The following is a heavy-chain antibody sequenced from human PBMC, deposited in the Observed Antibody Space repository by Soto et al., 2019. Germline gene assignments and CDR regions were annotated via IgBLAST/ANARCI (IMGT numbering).Heavy chain of an antibody. J-gene: IGHJ4*02. CDR2: ISYHGGNK. D-gene: IGHD5-18*01. Sequence: PGGSLILSCAASGFTFSSYGMHWVRQAPGKGLEWAALISYHGGNKYYADSVKGLFTISRDNSKNRLYLQMNSLRAEDTAVYYCAKDYLSSVDTALVSGIDYWGQGILVTV. V-gene: IGHV3-30*18. CDR3: AKDYLSSVDTALVSGIDY. CDR1: GFTFSSYG.